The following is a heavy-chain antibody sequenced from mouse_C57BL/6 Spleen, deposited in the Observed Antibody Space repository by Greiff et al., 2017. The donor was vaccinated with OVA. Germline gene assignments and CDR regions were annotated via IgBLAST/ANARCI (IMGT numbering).Heavy chain of an antibody. CDR2: IYPGDGDT. Sequence: VQGVESGPELVKPGASVKISCKASGYAFSSSWMNWVKQRPGKGLEWIGRIYPGDGDTNYNGKFKGKATLTADKSSSTAYMQLSSLTSEDSAVYFCARGYYGSSYGYFDVWGTGTTVTVSS. J-gene: IGHJ1*03. D-gene: IGHD1-1*01. CDR1: GYAFSSSW. V-gene: IGHV1-82*01. CDR3: ARGYYGSSYGYFDV.